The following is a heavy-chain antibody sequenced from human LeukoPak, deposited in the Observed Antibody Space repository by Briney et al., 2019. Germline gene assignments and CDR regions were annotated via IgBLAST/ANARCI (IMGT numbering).Heavy chain of an antibody. Sequence: SETLSLTCTVSGCSISSYYWSWIRQPPGKGLEWIGYIYYSGSTNYNPSLKSRVTISVDTSKNQFSLKLSSVTAADTAVYYCARQRFGYDLYYYYYYMDVWGKGTTVTISS. CDR2: IYYSGST. CDR1: GCSISSYY. CDR3: ARQRFGYDLYYYYYYMDV. V-gene: IGHV4-59*13. J-gene: IGHJ6*03. D-gene: IGHD3-16*01.